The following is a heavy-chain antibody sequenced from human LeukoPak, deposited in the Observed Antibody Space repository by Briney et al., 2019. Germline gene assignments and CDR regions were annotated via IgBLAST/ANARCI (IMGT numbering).Heavy chain of an antibody. CDR3: ARGTGTPHDY. CDR2: ISGSSSYI. V-gene: IGHV3-21*01. J-gene: IGHJ4*02. Sequence: GGSLRLSCAASGFTFSSYSMNWVRQAPGKGLEWVSSISGSSSYIYYADSVKGRFTISRDNAKSSLYLQMNSLRAEDTAVYYCARGTGTPHDYWGQGTLVTVSS. CDR1: GFTFSSYS. D-gene: IGHD1-1*01.